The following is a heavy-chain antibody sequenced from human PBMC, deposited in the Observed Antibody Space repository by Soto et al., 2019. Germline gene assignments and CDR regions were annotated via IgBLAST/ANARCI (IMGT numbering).Heavy chain of an antibody. V-gene: IGHV3-21*01. CDR2: MSSTGSFM. CDR3: AMGGGITGVDYMDV. D-gene: IGHD2-8*02. J-gene: IGHJ6*03. Sequence: EVQLVESGGGLVKPGESLRLACAASGFTFSHYSMNWVRQAPGKGLEWVSSMSSTGSFMYYADSVKGRFTISRDSAKESLYPQMNNLRGEAPAVYFCAMGGGITGVDYMDVWGKGTTVIVSS. CDR1: GFTFSHYS.